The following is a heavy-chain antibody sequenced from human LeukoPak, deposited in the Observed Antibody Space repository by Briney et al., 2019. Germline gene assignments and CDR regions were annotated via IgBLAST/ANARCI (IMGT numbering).Heavy chain of an antibody. Sequence: SQTLSLTCAVSGGSISSGGYSWSWIRQPPGKGLEWIGYIYHRGSTYYNPSLKSRVTISVDRSKNQFSLKLSSVTAADTAVYYCARGDGYNSYYFDYWGQGTLVTVSS. CDR1: GGSISSGGYS. V-gene: IGHV4-30-2*01. D-gene: IGHD5-24*01. J-gene: IGHJ4*02. CDR2: IYHRGST. CDR3: ARGDGYNSYYFDY.